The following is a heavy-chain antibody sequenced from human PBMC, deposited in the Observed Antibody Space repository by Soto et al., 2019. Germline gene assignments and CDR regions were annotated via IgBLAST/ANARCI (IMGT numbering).Heavy chain of an antibody. CDR3: SPLRVFRHGPRDIDI. Sequence: ATVNGSCNSSGYTFTGYYMHWVRQAPGQGLEWMGWINPNSGGTNYAQKFQGRVTMTRDTSISTAYMELSRLRSDDTAGYYCSPLRVFRHGPRDIDIWGPRLMVAV. CDR1: GYTFTGYY. CDR2: INPNSGGT. V-gene: IGHV1-2*02. J-gene: IGHJ3*02. D-gene: IGHD2-15*01.